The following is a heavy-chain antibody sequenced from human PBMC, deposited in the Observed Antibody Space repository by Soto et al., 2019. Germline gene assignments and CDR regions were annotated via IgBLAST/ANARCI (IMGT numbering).Heavy chain of an antibody. CDR2: IYYSGST. CDR1: GGTISSGDYY. J-gene: IGHJ4*02. V-gene: IGHV4-30-4*01. D-gene: IGHD3-3*01. CDR3: ARGDTYYDFWSGYYHTFDY. Sequence: PSETRPLTCTVSGGTISSGDYYWSWIRQPPGKGLEWIGYIYYSGSTYYNPSLKSRVTISLDTSKNQFSLKLSSVTAADTAVYYCARGDTYYDFWSGYYHTFDYWGQGTLVTVSS.